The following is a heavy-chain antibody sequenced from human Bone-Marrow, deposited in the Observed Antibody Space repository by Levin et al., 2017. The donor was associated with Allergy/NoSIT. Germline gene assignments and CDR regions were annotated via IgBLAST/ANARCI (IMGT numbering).Heavy chain of an antibody. CDR1: GFTFSNAW. CDR2: IKSKTDGGTT. V-gene: IGHV3-15*07. J-gene: IGHJ4*02. Sequence: GGSLRLSCAASGFTFSNAWMNWVRQAPGKGLEWVGRIKSKTDGGTTDYAAPVKGRFTISRDDSKNTLYLQMRRLSTDDSAVYYCTTATLYVDIAGYFDSWGQGALVTVSS. D-gene: IGHD2-15*01. CDR3: TTATLYVDIAGYFDS.